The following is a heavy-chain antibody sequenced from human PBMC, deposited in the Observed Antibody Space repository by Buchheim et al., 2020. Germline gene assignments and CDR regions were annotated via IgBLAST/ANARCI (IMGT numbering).Heavy chain of an antibody. Sequence: QVQLVESGGGVVQPGRSLRLSCAASGFTFSSYGMHWVRQSPGKGLEWVAFIRYDGSNKYYADSVKGRFTISRDNSKNTLYLQMSSRIAEDTAVYYCAKGGSGWDPEVYYYGMDVWGKGTT. V-gene: IGHV3-30*02. CDR2: IRYDGSNK. J-gene: IGHJ6*04. CDR1: GFTFSSYG. D-gene: IGHD1-26*01. CDR3: AKGGSGWDPEVYYYGMDV.